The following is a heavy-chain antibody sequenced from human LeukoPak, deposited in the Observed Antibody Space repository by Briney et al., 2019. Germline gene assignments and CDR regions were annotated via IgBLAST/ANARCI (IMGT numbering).Heavy chain of an antibody. Sequence: GGSLRLSCAPPGFTFSSYSMNWVRQAPGKGLEWVSSISSSSSYIYYADSVKGRFTISRDNAKDSLYLQMNSLRAEDTAVYYCASDRQWLVRGENYWGQGTLVTVSS. CDR2: ISSSSSYI. J-gene: IGHJ4*02. V-gene: IGHV3-21*01. CDR3: ASDRQWLVRGENY. D-gene: IGHD6-19*01. CDR1: GFTFSSYS.